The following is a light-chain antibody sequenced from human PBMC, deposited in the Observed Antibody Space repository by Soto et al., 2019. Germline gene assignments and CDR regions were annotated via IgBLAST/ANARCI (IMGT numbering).Light chain of an antibody. Sequence: QSVLTQAPSASGTPGQRVTISCSGSSSNIGSNTVNWYQQLPGTAPKVLIYSNDQRPSGVPDRFSGSKSGTSASLAIGGLEYEDEADYYCAVWDDSLNGWVFGGGTQLTVL. CDR2: SND. CDR1: SSNIGSNT. J-gene: IGLJ3*02. CDR3: AVWDDSLNGWV. V-gene: IGLV1-44*01.